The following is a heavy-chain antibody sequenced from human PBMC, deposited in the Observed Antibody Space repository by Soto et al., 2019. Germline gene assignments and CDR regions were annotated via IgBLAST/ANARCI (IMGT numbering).Heavy chain of an antibody. J-gene: IGHJ4*02. V-gene: IGHV3-66*01. Sequence: GGSLRLSCVASGFTVSSNYMTWVRQAPGKGLEWVSIIYSGGGTHYADSVKGRFTISRDNSENTLYLQMNSLRAEDTAVYYCARDVGYGDYYYFDSWGQGTLVTVSS. D-gene: IGHD4-17*01. CDR2: IYSGGGT. CDR1: GFTVSSNY. CDR3: ARDVGYGDYYYFDS.